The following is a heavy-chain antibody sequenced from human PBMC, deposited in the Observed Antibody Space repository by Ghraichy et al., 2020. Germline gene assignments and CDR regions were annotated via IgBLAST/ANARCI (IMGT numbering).Heavy chain of an antibody. CDR2: IYYSGST. D-gene: IGHD6-19*01. CDR3: ARLSGHKRAAVAGLFDY. J-gene: IGHJ4*02. Sequence: ETLSLTCTVSGGSISSSSYYWGWIRQPPGKGLEWIGSIYYSGSTYYNPSLKSRVTISVDTSKNQFSLKLSSVTAADTAVYYCARLSGHKRAAVAGLFDYWGQGTLVTVSS. V-gene: IGHV4-39*01. CDR1: GGSISSSSYY.